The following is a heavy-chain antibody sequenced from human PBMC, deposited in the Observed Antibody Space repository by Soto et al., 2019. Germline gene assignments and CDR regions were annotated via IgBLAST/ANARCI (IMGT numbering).Heavy chain of an antibody. CDR3: ALRKTGSYLEY. D-gene: IGHD1-26*01. CDR1: RLTFSSYA. J-gene: IGHJ4*02. V-gene: IGHV3-23*01. CDR2: IGASGAGT. Sequence: PGVSLRLSCAPSRLTFSSYAMSWVRQAPGNGLEWVSAIGASGAGTYYADSVKGLFTISRDNSKNTLHLQMNSQRGEGTAIYSCALRKTGSYLEYCGQGTLVAVGS.